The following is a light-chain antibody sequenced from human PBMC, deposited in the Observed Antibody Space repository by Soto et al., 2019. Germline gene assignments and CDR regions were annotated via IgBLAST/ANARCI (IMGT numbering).Light chain of an antibody. J-gene: IGLJ2*01. CDR3: CSYAGGSTLV. Sequence: QSVLTRPASVSGSPGQSISISCTGTTSDVGSYNLVSWYQQHPGKAPKLMIYDVTKRPSGVSNRFSGSKSGNTASLTISGLQAEDEADYYCCSYAGGSTLVFGGGTKLTVL. CDR1: TSDVGSYNL. CDR2: DVT. V-gene: IGLV2-23*02.